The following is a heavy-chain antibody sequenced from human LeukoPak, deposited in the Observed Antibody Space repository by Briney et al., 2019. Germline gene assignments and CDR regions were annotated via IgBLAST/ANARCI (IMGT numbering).Heavy chain of an antibody. Sequence: PGGSLRLSCAASGFTFSSYGMHWVRQAPGKGLEWVAFIRYDGSNKYYADSVKGRFTISRDNSKNTLYLQMNSLRAEDTGVYYCARDTWYSNSWLHAFAIWGQGTVVTVSS. CDR1: GFTFSSYG. CDR2: IRYDGSNK. V-gene: IGHV3-30*02. CDR3: ARDTWYSNSWLHAFAI. J-gene: IGHJ3*02. D-gene: IGHD6-13*01.